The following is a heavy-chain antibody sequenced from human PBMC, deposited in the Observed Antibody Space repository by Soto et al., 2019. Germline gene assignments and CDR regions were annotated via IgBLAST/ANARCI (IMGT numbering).Heavy chain of an antibody. V-gene: IGHV4-31*03. CDR2: IYASGRT. J-gene: IGHJ4*02. CDR3: ARIPNFCGILGGSDEA. Sequence: QMQLQESGPGLVKPSETLSLTCTVSGGSISSGDYYWTWVRQHPGKGLEWIGNIYASGRTYYTPSIKSRVSISVDTSKNQFSLKLSSVAAADTAVYYCARIPNFCGILGGSDEAGGQVILVTVSS. CDR1: GGSISSGDYY. D-gene: IGHD3-9*01.